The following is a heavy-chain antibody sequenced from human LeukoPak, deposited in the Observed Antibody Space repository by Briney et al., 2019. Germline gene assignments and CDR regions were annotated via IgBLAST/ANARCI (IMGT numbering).Heavy chain of an antibody. CDR2: VYHSGST. CDR3: ARAGNYYYSSGYYSHFDY. J-gene: IGHJ4*02. V-gene: IGHV4-59*01. D-gene: IGHD3-22*01. CDR1: GASISSDY. Sequence: SETLSLTCTVSGASISSDYWNWIRQPPGKGLECIGHVYHSGSTNYNPSLKSRVTISVDTSKNQFSLKLSSVTAADTAVYYCARAGNYYYSSGYYSHFDYWGQGTLVTVSS.